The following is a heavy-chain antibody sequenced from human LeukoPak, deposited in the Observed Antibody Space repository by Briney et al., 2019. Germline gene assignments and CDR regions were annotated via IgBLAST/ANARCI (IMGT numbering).Heavy chain of an antibody. V-gene: IGHV3-30*02. CDR2: IRYDGSNK. Sequence: PGGSLRLSCAASGFTFSSYGMHWVRQAPGKGLEWVAFIRYDGSNKYYADSVKGRFTISRDNSKNTLYLQMNSLRAEDTAVYYCAKDTATGIQLWFSALYGTFDYWGQGTLVTVSS. J-gene: IGHJ4*02. D-gene: IGHD5-18*01. CDR1: GFTFSSYG. CDR3: AKDTATGIQLWFSALYGTFDY.